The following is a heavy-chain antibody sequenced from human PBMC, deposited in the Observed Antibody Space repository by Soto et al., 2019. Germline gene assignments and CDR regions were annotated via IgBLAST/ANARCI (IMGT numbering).Heavy chain of an antibody. V-gene: IGHV3-48*02. D-gene: IGHD3-22*01. Sequence: PGGSLRLSCAASGFTFSSYSMNWVRQAPGKGLEWVSYISSSSSTIYYADSVKGRFTISRDNAKNSLYLQMNSLRDEDTAVYYCARDKRYYDSSGYYPFDYWGQGTLVTVSS. CDR1: GFTFSSYS. J-gene: IGHJ4*02. CDR3: ARDKRYYDSSGYYPFDY. CDR2: ISSSSSTI.